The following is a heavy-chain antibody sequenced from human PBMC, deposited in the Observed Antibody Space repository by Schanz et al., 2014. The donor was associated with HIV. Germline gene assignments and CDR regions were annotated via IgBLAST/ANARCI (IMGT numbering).Heavy chain of an antibody. CDR3: AKGLQKFDWRSPFDY. D-gene: IGHD3-9*01. CDR1: GYTFSSHG. CDR2: INPSSGGT. Sequence: QVQLVQSGAEVKKPGASVKVSCKASGYTFSSHGISWVRQAPGQGLEWMGWINPSSGGTNYAQKFQGRVTMTRDTSINTAYMTLSRLGSDDTAVYFCAKGLQKFDWRSPFDYWGQGTLLTVSS. V-gene: IGHV1-2*02. J-gene: IGHJ4*02.